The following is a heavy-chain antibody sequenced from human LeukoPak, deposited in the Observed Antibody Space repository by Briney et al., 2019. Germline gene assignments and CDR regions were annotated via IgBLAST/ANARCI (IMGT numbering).Heavy chain of an antibody. Sequence: ASVKVSCKASGYTFTGHFIHWVRQAPGQGLEWMGWSNPNSGDTNYAQKFQGRVTMTRDTSISTAYMELSRVRSDDTAVYYCAREYSRYSGTYYDYWGQGTLVTVSS. D-gene: IGHD5-12*01. J-gene: IGHJ4*02. CDR3: AREYSRYSGTYYDY. V-gene: IGHV1-2*02. CDR1: GYTFTGHF. CDR2: SNPNSGDT.